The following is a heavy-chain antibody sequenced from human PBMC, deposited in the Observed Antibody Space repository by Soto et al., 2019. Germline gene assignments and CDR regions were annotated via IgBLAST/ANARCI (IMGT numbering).Heavy chain of an antibody. J-gene: IGHJ6*02. CDR1: GFTVSSNF. Sequence: GGSLRLSCAASGFTVSSNFMNWVRQAPGKGLEWVSVIYSGGSTYYADSVKGRFTISRDNSKNTLYLQMNSLRAEDTAVYYCARDPFGGMDVWGQGTTVTVSS. D-gene: IGHD3-10*01. V-gene: IGHV3-53*01. CDR3: ARDPFGGMDV. CDR2: IYSGGST.